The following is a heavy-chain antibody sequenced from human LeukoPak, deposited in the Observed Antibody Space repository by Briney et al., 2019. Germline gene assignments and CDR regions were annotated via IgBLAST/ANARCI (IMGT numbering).Heavy chain of an antibody. J-gene: IGHJ4*02. CDR2: INTNTGNP. Sequence: ASVKVSCKASGYTFTGYYMHWVRQAPGQGLEWMGWINTNTGNPTYAPDLTGRFVFSLDTSVNTAYLHINSLKAEDTAVYYCSRDASMDYWGQGTLVTVSS. CDR3: SRDASMDY. CDR1: GYTFTGYY. D-gene: IGHD2/OR15-2a*01. V-gene: IGHV7-4-1*02.